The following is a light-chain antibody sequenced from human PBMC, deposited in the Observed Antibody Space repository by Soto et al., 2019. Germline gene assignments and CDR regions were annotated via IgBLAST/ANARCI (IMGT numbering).Light chain of an antibody. J-gene: IGKJ1*01. V-gene: IGKV3-20*01. Sequence: EVVMTQSPATLSVSPGERATLSCRASQSVSNNYLAWYQQKPGQAPRLLIYGASNRATGIPDRFSGSGSGTDFTLTISRLEPEDFAMYYCQQYGSSGTFGQGTKVDI. CDR1: QSVSNNY. CDR2: GAS. CDR3: QQYGSSGT.